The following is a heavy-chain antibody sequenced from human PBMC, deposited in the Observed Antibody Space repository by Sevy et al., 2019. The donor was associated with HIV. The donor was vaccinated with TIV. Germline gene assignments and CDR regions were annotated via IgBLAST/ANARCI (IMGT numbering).Heavy chain of an antibody. CDR1: GFTYSDYY. CDR3: AREGSLRYFDL. J-gene: IGHJ2*01. D-gene: IGHD3-10*01. CDR2: ISSRGSTI. V-gene: IGHV3-11*01. Sequence: GGSLRLSCASSGFTYSDYYMSWIRQAPGRGLEWISYISSRGSTIYYADSVKGRFTISRDNAKNSLFLQMNSLRAEDTAVYHCAREGSLRYFDLWGRGTLVTVSS.